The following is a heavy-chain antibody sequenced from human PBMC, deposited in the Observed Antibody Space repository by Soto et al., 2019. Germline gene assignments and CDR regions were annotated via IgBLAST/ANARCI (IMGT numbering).Heavy chain of an antibody. CDR1: GYTFSNFG. D-gene: IGHD2-8*01. CDR2: ISPYNGNT. Sequence: QVQLVQSGGEVKKPGASVKVSCKASGYTFSNFGLSWVRQAPGQGLELMGWISPYNGNTNYAQKLQGRLTMTTDTYTNTAYMELRSLRSDDTAVYYCARDRLGVSVTGGGFDSWGQGTLVTVSS. V-gene: IGHV1-18*01. J-gene: IGHJ4*02. CDR3: ARDRLGVSVTGGGFDS.